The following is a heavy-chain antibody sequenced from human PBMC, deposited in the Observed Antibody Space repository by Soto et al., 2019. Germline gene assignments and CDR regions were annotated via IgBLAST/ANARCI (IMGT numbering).Heavy chain of an antibody. CDR3: EKGDEGIVVVIPLSVAY. D-gene: IGHD3-22*01. CDR2: ISYDGSNK. Sequence: QVQLVESGGGVVQPGRSLRLSCAASGFTFSSYGMHWVRQAPGKGLEWVAVISYDGSNKYYADSVKGRFTISRDNSNNTMYMKMNSLRAEDTAVYYCEKGDEGIVVVIPLSVAYWGQGPLVTVSS. V-gene: IGHV3-30*18. J-gene: IGHJ4*02. CDR1: GFTFSSYG.